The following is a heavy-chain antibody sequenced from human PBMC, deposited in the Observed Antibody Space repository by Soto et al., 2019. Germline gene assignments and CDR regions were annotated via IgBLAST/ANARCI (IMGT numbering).Heavy chain of an antibody. J-gene: IGHJ4*01. V-gene: IGHV1-2*02. CDR3: ARSVSFITPRPDY. Sequence: QVQLVQSGAEVKKPGASVRVSCKASGYTFTDYYMHWVRQAPGHGLECMGWINPNNGDTNYAQKFQGRVTMTRDRSSSTAYREVSRLSSDDTALYSCARSVSFITPRPDYWGHGTLVTVSS. CDR1: GYTFTDYY. CDR2: INPNNGDT. D-gene: IGHD3-10*01.